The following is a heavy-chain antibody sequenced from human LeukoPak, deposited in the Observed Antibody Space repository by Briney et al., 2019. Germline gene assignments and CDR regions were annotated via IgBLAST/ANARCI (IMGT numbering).Heavy chain of an antibody. D-gene: IGHD6-19*01. CDR3: ARGGIAVAGGKLDY. CDR1: GFTFSSYA. Sequence: GRSLRLSCAASGFTFSSYAMHWVRQAPGKGLEWVAVISYDGSNKYYADSVKGRFTISRDNSKNTLYLQMNSLRAEDTAVYYCARGGIAVAGGKLDYWGQGTLVTVSS. CDR2: ISYDGSNK. V-gene: IGHV3-30-3*01. J-gene: IGHJ4*02.